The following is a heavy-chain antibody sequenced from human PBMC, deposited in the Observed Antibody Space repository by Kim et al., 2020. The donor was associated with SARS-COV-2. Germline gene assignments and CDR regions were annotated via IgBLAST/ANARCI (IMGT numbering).Heavy chain of an antibody. V-gene: IGHV3-23*01. CDR1: GFTFRNYA. CDR2: IGGDGGDP. CDR3: AKDSIAYNGIYDPFDH. D-gene: IGHD1-1*01. Sequence: GGSLRLSCAASGFTFRNYAMSWVRQAPGKGLEWISSIGGDGGDPQYADSVKGRFTISRDNSKEILYLQMNSLRVEDTAVYHCAKDSIAYNGIYDPFDHWG. J-gene: IGHJ4*01.